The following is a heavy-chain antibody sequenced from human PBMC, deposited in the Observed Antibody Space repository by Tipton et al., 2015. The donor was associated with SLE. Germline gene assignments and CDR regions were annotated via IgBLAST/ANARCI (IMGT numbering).Heavy chain of an antibody. Sequence: TLSLTCTVSGGSISSGSFYWSWIRQPAGKRLEWIGRLYTSGSTNYNPSLKSRVTMSLDTSKNQFSLKLSSVTAADTAVYYCARMQYANHFDYWGQGTLVTVSS. CDR3: ARMQYANHFDY. V-gene: IGHV4-61*02. CDR2: LYTSGST. D-gene: IGHD2-2*01. CDR1: GGSISSGSFY. J-gene: IGHJ4*02.